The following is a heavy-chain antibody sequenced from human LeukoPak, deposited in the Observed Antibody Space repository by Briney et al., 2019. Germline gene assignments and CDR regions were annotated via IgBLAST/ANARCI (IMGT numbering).Heavy chain of an antibody. D-gene: IGHD5-18*01. CDR2: ICSGGTT. Sequence: TGGSLRLSCAASGFTVSSNYMSWVRQAPGKGLEWVSVICSGGTTYYADSVKGRFTISRDNSKNTLHLQMNSLRAEDTAVYYCARDQYSYAHAAHWGQGTLVTVSS. J-gene: IGHJ4*02. CDR1: GFTVSSNY. V-gene: IGHV3-66*01. CDR3: ARDQYSYAHAAH.